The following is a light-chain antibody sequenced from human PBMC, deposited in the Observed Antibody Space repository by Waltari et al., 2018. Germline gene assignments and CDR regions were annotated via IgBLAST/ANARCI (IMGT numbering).Light chain of an antibody. Sequence: DIQMTQSPSALSASVGDRVIITCRASRTISEWLAWYQQRPGEAPNLLIYMASTLERGVPSRFSGSGDGTEFTLTISSVRPDDFGTYYCQQYSSVPLTFGGGTKVEIK. CDR1: RTISEW. V-gene: IGKV1-5*03. CDR3: QQYSSVPLT. CDR2: MAS. J-gene: IGKJ4*01.